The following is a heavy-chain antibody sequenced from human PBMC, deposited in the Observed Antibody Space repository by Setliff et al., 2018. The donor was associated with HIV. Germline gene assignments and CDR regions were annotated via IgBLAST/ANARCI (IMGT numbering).Heavy chain of an antibody. D-gene: IGHD6-6*01. CDR2: INPSSGST. J-gene: IGHJ1*01. CDR1: GYTFTSHY. Sequence: ASVKVSCKASGYTFTSHYMHWVRQAPGQGLEWMGIINPSSGSTTYAQKFQGRVTMTRDTSTSTVYMELSSLRSEDTAVYYCARDPAPSSSASSFQHWGQGTPVTVSS. V-gene: IGHV1-46*01. CDR3: ARDPAPSSSASSFQH.